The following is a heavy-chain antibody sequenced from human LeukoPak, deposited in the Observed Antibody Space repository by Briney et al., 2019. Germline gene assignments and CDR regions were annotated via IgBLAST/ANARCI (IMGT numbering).Heavy chain of an antibody. CDR3: AKEGEITMIVDRSMDV. J-gene: IGHJ6*03. V-gene: IGHV3-48*03. CDR2: ISSSGSTI. Sequence: GGSLRLSCAASGFTFSSYEMNWVRQAPGKGLEWVSYISSSGSTIYYADSVKGRFTISRDNAKNSLYLQMNSLRAEDTAVYYCAKEGEITMIVDRSMDVWGKGTTVTISS. CDR1: GFTFSSYE. D-gene: IGHD3-22*01.